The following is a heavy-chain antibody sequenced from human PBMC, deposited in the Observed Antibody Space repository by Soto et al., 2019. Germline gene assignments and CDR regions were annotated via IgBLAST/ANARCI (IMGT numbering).Heavy chain of an antibody. J-gene: IGHJ4*02. D-gene: IGHD4-17*01. CDR2: IYYSGST. Sequence: SEALSLTCTVSGGSISSYYWSWIRQPPGKGLEWIGYIYYSGSTNYNPSLKSRVTISVDTSKNQFSLKLSSVTAADTAVYYCARDYGGNFHYWGQGSLVTVSS. CDR3: ARDYGGNFHY. V-gene: IGHV4-59*01. CDR1: GGSISSYY.